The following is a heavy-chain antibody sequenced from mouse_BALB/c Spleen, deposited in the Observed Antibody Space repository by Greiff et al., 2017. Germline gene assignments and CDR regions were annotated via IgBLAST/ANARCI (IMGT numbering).Heavy chain of an antibody. CDR2: INPSNGGT. D-gene: IGHD1-1*01. CDR1: GYTFTSYY. V-gene: IGHV1S81*02. Sequence: QVQLQQSGAELVKPGASVKLSCKASGYTFTSYYMYWVKQRPGQGLEWIGEINPSNGGTNFNEKFKSKATLTVDKSSSTAYMQLSSLTSEDSAVYYCTIYYGSSYGFAYWGQGTLVTVSA. J-gene: IGHJ3*01. CDR3: TIYYGSSYGFAY.